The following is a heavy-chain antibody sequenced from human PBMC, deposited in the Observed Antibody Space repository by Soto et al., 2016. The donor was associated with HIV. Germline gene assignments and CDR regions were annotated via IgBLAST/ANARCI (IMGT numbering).Heavy chain of an antibody. CDR3: ARDDPSYVLN. CDR1: GFTFSSYS. J-gene: IGHJ4*02. V-gene: IGHV3-21*01. D-gene: IGHD3-10*01. Sequence: EVQLLESGGLGTPWGSLRLSCAASGFTFSSYSMNWVRQAPGKGLEWVSSISSSSSDIYYADSVKGRFTISRDNAKNSLYLQMNSLRAEDTAVYYCARDDPSYVLNWGQGTLVTVFS. CDR2: ISSSSSDI.